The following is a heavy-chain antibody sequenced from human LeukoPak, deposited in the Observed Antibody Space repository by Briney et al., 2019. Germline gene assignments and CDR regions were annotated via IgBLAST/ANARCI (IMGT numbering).Heavy chain of an antibody. Sequence: GGSLRLSCAASGFTFSDYYMSWIRQAPGKGLEWVSFISSSGSTIYYADSVKGRFTISRDNAKNSLYLQMNSLRAEDTAVYYCARDLNYYDSSGYYYPDAFDIWGQGTMVTVSS. CDR2: ISSSGSTI. CDR1: GFTFSDYY. V-gene: IGHV3-11*04. D-gene: IGHD3-22*01. J-gene: IGHJ3*02. CDR3: ARDLNYYDSSGYYYPDAFDI.